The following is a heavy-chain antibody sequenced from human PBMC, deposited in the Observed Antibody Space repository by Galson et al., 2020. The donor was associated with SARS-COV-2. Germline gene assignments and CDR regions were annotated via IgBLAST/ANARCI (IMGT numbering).Heavy chain of an antibody. Sequence: GESLKISCAASGFTVSSNYMSWVRQAPGKGLEWVSVIYSGGSTYYADSVKGRFTISRDNSKNTLYLQMNSLRAEDTAVYYCARVYGDNEWGQGTLVTVSS. V-gene: IGHV3-53*01. CDR2: IYSGGST. D-gene: IGHD4-17*01. CDR3: ARVYGDNE. CDR1: GFTVSSNY. J-gene: IGHJ4*02.